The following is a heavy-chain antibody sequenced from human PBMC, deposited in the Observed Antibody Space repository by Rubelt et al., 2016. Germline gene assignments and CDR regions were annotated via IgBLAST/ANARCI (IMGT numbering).Heavy chain of an antibody. J-gene: IGHJ4*02. CDR2: IDWDDDK. D-gene: IGHD1-1*01. CDR1: GFSLSTSGMC. CDR3: ARTQTETEPDY. V-gene: IGHV2-70*01. Sequence: QVTLRESGPALVRPTQTLTLTCTFSGFSLSTSGMCVSWIRQHPGKALEWLALIDWDDDKYYSTSLRTRLTISKDKSKNQVVLTMTDMDPVDTATYYCARTQTETEPDYWGQGTLVTVSS.